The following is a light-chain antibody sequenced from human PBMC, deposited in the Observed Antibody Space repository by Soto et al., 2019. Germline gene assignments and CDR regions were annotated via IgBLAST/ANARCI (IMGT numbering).Light chain of an antibody. CDR1: SSDVGGYNF. V-gene: IGLV2-11*01. Sequence: QSALTQPRSESGSPGQSVTISCTGTSSDVGGYNFVSWYQHHPGKAPKLMIYDVSKRPSGVPGRFSGSKSGNTASLTISGLQAEDEADYYCCSYAGTYTFVLFGGGTKLTVL. CDR2: DVS. J-gene: IGLJ2*01. CDR3: CSYAGTYTFVL.